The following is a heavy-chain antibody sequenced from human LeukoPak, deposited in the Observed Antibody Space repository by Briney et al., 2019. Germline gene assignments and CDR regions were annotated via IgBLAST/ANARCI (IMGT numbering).Heavy chain of an antibody. CDR1: GFPFSSYE. Sequence: HPWGSLRLSCAASGFPFSSYEMNCVRQAPGKGLEWVSYISSSGSTIYYADSVKGRFTISRDNAKNSLYLQVNSLRAEDTAVYYCARSVVVIDDAFDIWAKGQWSPSLQ. V-gene: IGHV3-48*03. D-gene: IGHD3-22*01. J-gene: IGHJ3*02. CDR3: ARSVVVIDDAFDI. CDR2: ISSSGSTI.